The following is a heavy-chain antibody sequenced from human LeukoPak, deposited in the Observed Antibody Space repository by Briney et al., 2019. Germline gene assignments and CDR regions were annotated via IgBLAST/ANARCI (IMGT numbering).Heavy chain of an antibody. D-gene: IGHD6-19*01. CDR2: ISGSGGST. Sequence: TGGSLRLSCAASGFTFSSYAMSWVRQAPGKGLEWVSAISGSGGSTYYAYSVKGRFTISRDNSKTTLYLQMNTLRAEDTAVYYCAKAIAVAGTYAFDIWGQGTMVTVSS. J-gene: IGHJ3*02. CDR1: GFTFSSYA. V-gene: IGHV3-23*01. CDR3: AKAIAVAGTYAFDI.